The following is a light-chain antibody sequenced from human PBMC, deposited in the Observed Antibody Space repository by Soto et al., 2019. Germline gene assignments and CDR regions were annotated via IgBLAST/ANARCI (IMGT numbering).Light chain of an antibody. V-gene: IGKV3-20*01. CDR3: QLYGSSPPYT. CDR2: GAS. J-gene: IGKJ2*01. CDR1: QSVSSSY. Sequence: EIVLTQSPGTLSLSPGERATLSCRASQSVSSSYLAWYQRKPGQAPTLLMYGASSRATGIPDRFSGSGSGTDFTLTISSVEPEDSAVYYCQLYGSSPPYTFGEGTKLEI.